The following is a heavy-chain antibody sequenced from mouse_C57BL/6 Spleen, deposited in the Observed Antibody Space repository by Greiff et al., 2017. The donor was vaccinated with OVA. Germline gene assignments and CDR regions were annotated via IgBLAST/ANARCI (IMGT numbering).Heavy chain of an antibody. V-gene: IGHV5-17*01. CDR2: ISSGSSTI. Sequence: EVQVVESGGGLVKPGGSLKLSCAASGFTFSDYGMHWVRQAPEKGLEWVAYISSGSSTIYYADTVKGRFTISRDNAKNTLFLQMTSLRSEDTAMYYCARRDYDGGYYFDYWGQGTTLTVSS. CDR1: GFTFSDYG. CDR3: ARRDYDGGYYFDY. D-gene: IGHD2-4*01. J-gene: IGHJ2*01.